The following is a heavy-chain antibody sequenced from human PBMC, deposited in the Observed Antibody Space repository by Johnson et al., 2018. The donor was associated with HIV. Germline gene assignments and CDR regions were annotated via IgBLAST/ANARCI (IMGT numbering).Heavy chain of an antibody. D-gene: IGHD3-22*01. CDR2: ISFDGTTK. J-gene: IGHJ3*02. Sequence: QVQLVESGGGVVQPGRSLRLSCAASGFTFSSHAMHWVRQAPGKGLEWVAFISFDGTTKYYADSVKGRFTISRDNSKNTVYLQMNSLRVEDTSVYYCARRSDYFSPDAFDIWGQGTMVTVSS. CDR1: GFTFSSHA. CDR3: ARRSDYFSPDAFDI. V-gene: IGHV3-30*04.